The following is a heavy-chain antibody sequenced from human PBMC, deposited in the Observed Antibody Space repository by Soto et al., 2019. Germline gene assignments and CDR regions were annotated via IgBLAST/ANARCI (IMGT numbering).Heavy chain of an antibody. V-gene: IGHV4-38-2*02. J-gene: IGHJ5*02. D-gene: IGHD3-22*01. CDR1: GYSISSGYY. CDR3: ARDRTSDSGSWFDP. Sequence: SETLSLTCAVSGYSISSGYYWGWIRQPPGKGLEWIGSIYHSGSTYYNPSLKSRVTISVDTSKNQFSLKLSSVTAADTAVYYCARDRTSDSGSWFDPWGQGTLVTVSS. CDR2: IYHSGST.